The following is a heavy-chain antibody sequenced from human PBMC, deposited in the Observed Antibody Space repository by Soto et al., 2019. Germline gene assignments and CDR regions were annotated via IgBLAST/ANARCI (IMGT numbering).Heavy chain of an antibody. J-gene: IGHJ4*01. CDR3: ARAVNFDWLYYFDY. CDR2: ISSSCSTI. D-gene: IGHD3-9*01. V-gene: IGHV3-48*03. Sequence: GGALRLSCAASGFTFSSYEMNGVRQAPGKGLECVSYISSSCSTIYYADSVRGRFTISRDDAKYSLYLQMNSLRAEDTAVYYCARAVNFDWLYYFDYWGQGTLAPGSS. CDR1: GFTFSSYE.